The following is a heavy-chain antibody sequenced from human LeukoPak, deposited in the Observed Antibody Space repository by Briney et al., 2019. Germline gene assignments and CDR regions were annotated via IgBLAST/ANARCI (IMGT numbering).Heavy chain of an antibody. V-gene: IGHV4-39*07. CDR1: SGSITSSSYY. CDR2: IYYNGIT. D-gene: IGHD3-9*01. Sequence: SETLSLTCTVSSGSITSSSYYWGWIRQPPGKGLEWIGSIYYNGITYYNPSLKSRVTISLDTSKNQFSLKLPSVTAADTAVYYCASQVLRYSDYWGQGTLVTVSS. CDR3: ASQVLRYSDY. J-gene: IGHJ4*02.